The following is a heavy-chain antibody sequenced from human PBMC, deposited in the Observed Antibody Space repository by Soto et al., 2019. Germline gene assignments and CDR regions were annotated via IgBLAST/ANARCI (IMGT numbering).Heavy chain of an antibody. V-gene: IGHV3-23*01. CDR3: AKARCSGNSCYVPDY. D-gene: IGHD2-15*01. J-gene: IGHJ4*01. CDR1: GFTFNSYT. CDR2: ISGSGGSP. Sequence: EVQLLESGGGLVQPGGSLRLSCAASGFTFNSYTMAWVRQAPGKGLEWVSSISGSGGSPSYADSVQGRFTISRDNSRNPISLQMNRLRAEDTATYFCAKARCSGNSCYVPDYWGHGSLVTVSS.